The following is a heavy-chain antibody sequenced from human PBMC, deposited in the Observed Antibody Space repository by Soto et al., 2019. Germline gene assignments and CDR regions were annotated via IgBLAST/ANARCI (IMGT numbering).Heavy chain of an antibody. CDR1: GYIFTYYG. V-gene: IGHV1-18*01. Sequence: GASVKVSCKTSGYIFTYYGISWVRQAPGQGLEWMGWINVNGGNTNYAQNLQGRVILTTGTSTNTAYMELWSLTSDDTAVYYCARDWNYIFDYWGQGSLVTVSS. CDR2: INVNGGNT. D-gene: IGHD1-7*01. J-gene: IGHJ4*02. CDR3: ARDWNYIFDY.